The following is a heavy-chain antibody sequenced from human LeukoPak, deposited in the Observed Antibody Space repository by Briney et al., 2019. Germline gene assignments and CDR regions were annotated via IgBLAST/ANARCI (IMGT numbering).Heavy chain of an antibody. Sequence: ASVKVSCKASGYTFTSFGSSCVRQTPGQRLEWMGWISAYNGTTNYAQKLPGRVTMTPDSSTRTAYMELRRLRSDGTAVYYCARDSSGWYDDYWGQGTLVTVSS. V-gene: IGHV1-18*01. J-gene: IGHJ4*02. CDR2: ISAYNGTT. D-gene: IGHD6-19*01. CDR3: ARDSSGWYDDY. CDR1: GYTFTSFG.